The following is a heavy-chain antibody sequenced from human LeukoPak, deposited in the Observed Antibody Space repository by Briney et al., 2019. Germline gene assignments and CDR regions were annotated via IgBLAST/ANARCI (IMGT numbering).Heavy chain of an antibody. CDR2: IGTASNT. J-gene: IGHJ6*03. Sequence: GGSLRLSCAASGFTFSSFDMHWVRQPTGQGLEWVSTIGTASNTYYPGSVEGRFTLSRDNAKNSLYLQMNSLTAGDTAVYYCARGPPRGKYYYMDVWGKGTTVTVSS. D-gene: IGHD1-1*01. CDR3: ARGPPRGKYYYMDV. V-gene: IGHV3-13*01. CDR1: GFTFSSFD.